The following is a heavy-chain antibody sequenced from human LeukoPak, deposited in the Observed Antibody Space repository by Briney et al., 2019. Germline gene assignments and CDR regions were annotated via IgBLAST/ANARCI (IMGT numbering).Heavy chain of an antibody. CDR3: GSFGYCSGGSCYRWFDP. J-gene: IGHJ5*02. CDR1: GFTFSDYE. D-gene: IGHD2-15*01. V-gene: IGHV3-48*03. Sequence: SCAASGFTFSDYEMIWVRQAPGKGLEWLSYISSSGGTIYYADSVKGRFTISRENAENSLYLQMNSLRAEDTGLYYCGSFGYCSGGSCYRWFDPWGQGTLVTVSS. CDR2: ISSSGGTI.